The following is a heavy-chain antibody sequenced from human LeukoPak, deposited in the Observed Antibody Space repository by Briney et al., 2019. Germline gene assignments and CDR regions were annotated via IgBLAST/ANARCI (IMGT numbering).Heavy chain of an antibody. CDR1: GGSISSYY. V-gene: IGHV4-59*08. D-gene: IGHD6-13*01. Sequence: SETLSLTCTVSGGSISSYYWSWIRQPPGKGLEWIGYIYYSGSTNYNPSLKSRVTISVDTSKNQSSLKLSSVTAADTAVYYCARSPPGIAAAGLDYWGQGTLVTVSS. J-gene: IGHJ4*02. CDR3: ARSPPGIAAAGLDY. CDR2: IYYSGST.